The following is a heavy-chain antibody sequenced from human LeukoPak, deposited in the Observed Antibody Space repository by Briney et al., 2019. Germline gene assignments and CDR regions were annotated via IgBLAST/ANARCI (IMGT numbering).Heavy chain of an antibody. CDR2: IYYSGST. CDR1: GGSISSSSYY. CDR3: ASSTYYYYYMDV. J-gene: IGHJ6*03. D-gene: IGHD2-2*01. V-gene: IGHV4-39*07. Sequence: SETLSLTCTVSGGSISSSSYYWGWIRQPPGKGLEWIGSIYYSGSTYYNPSLKSRVTISVDTSKNQFSLKLSSVTAADTAVYYCASSTYYYYYMDVWGKGTTVTVSS.